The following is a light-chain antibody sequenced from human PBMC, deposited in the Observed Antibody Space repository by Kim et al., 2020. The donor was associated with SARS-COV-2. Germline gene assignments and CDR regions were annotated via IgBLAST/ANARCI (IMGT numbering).Light chain of an antibody. CDR1: SLRSYY. CDR3: NSRDSSGNQV. J-gene: IGLJ2*01. Sequence: SSELTQDPAVSVVLGQTVRITCQGDSLRSYYASWYQQKPGQAPVLVIYGKNNRPSGIPDRFSGSSSGNTASLTITGAQAEDEADYYCNSRDSSGNQVFGG. V-gene: IGLV3-19*01. CDR2: GKN.